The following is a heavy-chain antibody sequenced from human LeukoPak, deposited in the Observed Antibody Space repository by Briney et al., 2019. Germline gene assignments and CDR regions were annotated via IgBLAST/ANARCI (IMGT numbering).Heavy chain of an antibody. D-gene: IGHD3-3*01. J-gene: IGHJ6*03. CDR2: ISYDGSNK. CDR1: GFTFSSHA. CDR3: ARDHRYYDFWSGYFYYYYMDV. Sequence: GGSLRLSCAASGFTFSSHAMHWVRQAPGKGLEWVAVISYDGSNKYYADSVKGRFTISRDNSKNTLYLQMNSLRAEDTAVYYCARDHRYYDFWSGYFYYYYMDVWGKGTTVTVSS. V-gene: IGHV3-30-3*01.